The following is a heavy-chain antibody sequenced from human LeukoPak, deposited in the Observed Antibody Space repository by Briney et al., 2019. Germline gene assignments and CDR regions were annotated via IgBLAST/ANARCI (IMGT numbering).Heavy chain of an antibody. V-gene: IGHV4-4*07. J-gene: IGHJ4*02. D-gene: IGHD6-6*01. CDR2: IYTSGST. CDR1: GGSISSYY. Sequence: PSETLSLTCTVSGGSISSYYWSWIRQPAGKGLEWIGRIYTSGSTNYNPSLKSRVTMSVDTSKNQFSLKLSSVTATDTAVYYCGGLMYSSWWENWGQGTLVTVSS. CDR3: GGLMYSSWWEN.